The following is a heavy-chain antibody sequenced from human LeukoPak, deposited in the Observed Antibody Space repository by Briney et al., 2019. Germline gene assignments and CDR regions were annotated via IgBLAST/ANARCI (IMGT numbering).Heavy chain of an antibody. CDR2: IYYSERP. V-gene: IGHV4-59*12. CDR1: GGSTSDYY. CDR3: ARGHDILTGSPFDY. D-gene: IGHD3-9*01. J-gene: IGHJ4*02. Sequence: SETLSLTCTVSGGSTSDYYWSWIRQPPGKGLEWIGYIYYSERPNYNPSLKSRVTISVDTSKNRFSLKLSSVTAADTAVYYCARGHDILTGSPFDYWGQGTLVTVSS.